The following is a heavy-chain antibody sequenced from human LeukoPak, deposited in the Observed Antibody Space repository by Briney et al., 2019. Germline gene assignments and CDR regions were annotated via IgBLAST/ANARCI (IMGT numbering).Heavy chain of an antibody. CDR1: GYTFTSYG. V-gene: IGHV1-18*01. CDR2: ISAYNGNT. J-gene: IGHJ4*02. D-gene: IGHD3-22*01. CDR3: ARDRPGFYDSSGYPN. Sequence: GASVKVSCKASGYTFTSYGISWVRQAPGQGLEWMGWISAYNGNTNYAQKLQGRVTMTTDTSTSTAYMELRSLRSDDTAVYYCARDRPGFYDSSGYPNWGQGTLVTVSS.